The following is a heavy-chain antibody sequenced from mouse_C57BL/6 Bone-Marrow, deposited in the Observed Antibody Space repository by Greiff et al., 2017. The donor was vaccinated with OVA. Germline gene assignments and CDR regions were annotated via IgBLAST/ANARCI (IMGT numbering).Heavy chain of an antibody. CDR3: ARLEGYDGYPFAY. CDR2: IYPGGGYT. CDR1: GYTFTNYW. Sequence: QVQLKQSGAELVRPGTSVKMSCKASGYTFTNYWIGWAKQRPGHGLEWIGDIYPGGGYTNYNEKFKGKATLTADKSSSTAYMQFSSLTSEDSAIYYCARLEGYDGYPFAYWGQGTLVTVSA. V-gene: IGHV1-63*01. J-gene: IGHJ3*01. D-gene: IGHD2-3*01.